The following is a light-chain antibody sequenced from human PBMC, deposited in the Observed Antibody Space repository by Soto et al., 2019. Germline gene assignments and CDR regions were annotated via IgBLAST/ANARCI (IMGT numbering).Light chain of an antibody. CDR3: QQYYDIPST. CDR1: QSVLSRSDKRNY. V-gene: IGKV4-1*01. Sequence: DIVMTQSPDSLAVSLGERATINCKSSQSVLSRSDKRNYLAWYQQKEGQPPKLLISWASTRQSGVPDRFSGGGSGTAFTLTISSLQAEDVAIYYCQQYYDIPSTFGPGTKVDIK. J-gene: IGKJ3*01. CDR2: WAS.